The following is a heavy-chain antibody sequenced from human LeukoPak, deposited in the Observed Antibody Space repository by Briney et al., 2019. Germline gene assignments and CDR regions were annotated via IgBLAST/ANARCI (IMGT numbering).Heavy chain of an antibody. V-gene: IGHV3-30*18. CDR3: AKAGYSSGWTRYYGMDV. D-gene: IGHD6-19*01. CDR1: GFTFSVYG. Sequence: GGSLRLSCAASGFTFSVYGMYWVRQPPGKGLEWVALISYDGTDKYHVDSVKGRFTISRNNSNNTLYLQMNSLRPDDTAVYYCAKAGYSSGWTRYYGMDVWGQGTTVAVSS. CDR2: ISYDGTDK. J-gene: IGHJ6*02.